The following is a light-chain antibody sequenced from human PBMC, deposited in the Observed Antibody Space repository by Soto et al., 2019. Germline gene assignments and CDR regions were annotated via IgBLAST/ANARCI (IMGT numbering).Light chain of an antibody. CDR1: QRVSSN. J-gene: IGKJ3*01. Sequence: EIVMTQSPATLSVSPGERATLSCRASQRVSSNLAWYQQKPGQAPRLLIYGASTRATGIPARFSGSGSGTEFTLTIRSLQSEDFAVYYCQQYNNWPLAFVPGTKVDIK. CDR3: QQYNNWPLA. V-gene: IGKV3-15*01. CDR2: GAS.